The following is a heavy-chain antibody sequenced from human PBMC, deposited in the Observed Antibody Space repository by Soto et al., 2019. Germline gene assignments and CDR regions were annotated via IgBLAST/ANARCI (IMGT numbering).Heavy chain of an antibody. CDR3: ARGASDYGDRVDY. D-gene: IGHD4-17*01. CDR1: GFSVSNNY. J-gene: IGHJ4*02. Sequence: EVQLVETGGGLIQPGGSLRLACTASGFSVSNNYMSWVRQAPAKGLEWVPILHSGGGTYYADSVRGRFTVSRVNSQNTLYLQMNSLRAEDTAVYYCARGASDYGDRVDYWGQGTLVTVSS. V-gene: IGHV3-53*02. CDR2: LHSGGGT.